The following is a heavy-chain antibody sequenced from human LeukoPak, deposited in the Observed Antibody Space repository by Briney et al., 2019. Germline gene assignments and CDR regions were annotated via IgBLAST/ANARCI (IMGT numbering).Heavy chain of an antibody. J-gene: IGHJ5*02. CDR1: GGSISSSSYY. D-gene: IGHD3-22*01. CDR3: ARSLWVVVIGGNWFDP. Sequence: NPSETLSLTCTVPGGSISSSSYYWGWIRQPPGKGLEWLGYICYSGSTYYNPSLKSRVTISVDTSKNQFSLKLSSVTAADTAVYYCARSLWVVVIGGNWFDPWGQGTLVTVSS. CDR2: ICYSGST. V-gene: IGHV4-31*03.